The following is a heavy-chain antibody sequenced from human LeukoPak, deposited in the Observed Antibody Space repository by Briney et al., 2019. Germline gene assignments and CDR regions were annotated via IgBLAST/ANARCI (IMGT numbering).Heavy chain of an antibody. J-gene: IGHJ4*02. CDR3: ARTVGYSGYQYYFDS. CDR1: GGSISSSRYY. D-gene: IGHD5-12*01. Sequence: PSETLSLTCTVSGGSISSSRYYWGWIRQPPGKGLEWIGTIYYSGSTYDNPSLKSRVTISVDTSKNQFSLKLPSLTAADTAVYYCARTVGYSGYQYYFDSWGQGTLVTVSS. V-gene: IGHV4-39*01. CDR2: IYYSGST.